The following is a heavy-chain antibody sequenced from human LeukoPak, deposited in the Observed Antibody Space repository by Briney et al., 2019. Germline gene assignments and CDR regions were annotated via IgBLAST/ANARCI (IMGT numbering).Heavy chain of an antibody. CDR1: GGSISSYY. Sequence: PSETLSLTCTVSGGSISSYYWSWIRQPPGKGLEWIGYIYYSGSTNYNPSLKSRVTISVDTSKNQFSLKLSSVTAADTAVYYCARHSIVVVPAATEDDYWGQGTLVTVSS. V-gene: IGHV4-59*08. J-gene: IGHJ4*02. CDR2: IYYSGST. CDR3: ARHSIVVVPAATEDDY. D-gene: IGHD2-2*01.